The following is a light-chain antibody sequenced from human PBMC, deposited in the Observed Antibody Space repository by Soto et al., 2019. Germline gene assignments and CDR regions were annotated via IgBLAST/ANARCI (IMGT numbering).Light chain of an antibody. CDR3: QQYNSFSGT. CDR1: QSISTW. V-gene: IGKV1-5*03. J-gene: IGKJ1*01. Sequence: DIPMTQCPSTLASSVGVSVTITCRASQSISTWLAWYQQKPGKAPKLLIYEASSLESGVPSRFSGSGSGTEFTLTISSLQPDDFATYYCQQYNSFSGTFGQGTKVDIK. CDR2: EAS.